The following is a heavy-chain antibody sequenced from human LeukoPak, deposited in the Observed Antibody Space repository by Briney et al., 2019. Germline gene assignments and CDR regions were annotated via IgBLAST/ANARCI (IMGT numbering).Heavy chain of an antibody. D-gene: IGHD1-26*01. V-gene: IGHV4-38-2*01. CDR3: ARRSGSYRAGAEYFQH. CDR1: GYSISSGYY. J-gene: IGHJ1*01. CDR2: IYHSGST. Sequence: SETLSLTRAVSGYSISSGYYWGWIRQSPGKGLEWIGSIYHSGSTYYNPSLKSRVTISVDTSKNHFSLRLSSVTAADTAVYYCARRSGSYRAGAEYFQHWGRGTLVTVSS.